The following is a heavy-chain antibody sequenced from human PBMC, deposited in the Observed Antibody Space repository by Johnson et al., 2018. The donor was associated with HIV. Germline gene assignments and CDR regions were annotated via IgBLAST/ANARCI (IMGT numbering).Heavy chain of an antibody. Sequence: QVQLVESGGGLVQPGGSLKLSCAASGFTFSSYAMHWVRQAPGKGLEWVAVISYDGSNKYYADSVKGRFTISRDNSKNTLYLQMNSLRAEDTAVYYCARDGAYSSSWYSAFDIWGQGTMVTVSS. V-gene: IGHV3-30-3*01. CDR2: ISYDGSNK. CDR3: ARDGAYSSSWYSAFDI. D-gene: IGHD6-13*01. CDR1: GFTFSSYA. J-gene: IGHJ3*02.